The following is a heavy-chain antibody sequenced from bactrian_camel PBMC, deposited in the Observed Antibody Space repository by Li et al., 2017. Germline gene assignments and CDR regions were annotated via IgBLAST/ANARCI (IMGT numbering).Heavy chain of an antibody. CDR1: GYTFNTY. D-gene: IGHD3*01. CDR2: VKTDNGDT. CDR3: AADHCLKNGLLFRLLVTQDFGY. V-gene: IGHV3S40*01. Sequence: VQLVESGGGSALAGGSVRLSCAASGYTFNTYSWFRQAPGQEREGVAAVKTDNGDTYYADSVKGRFTISQDNAANTVYLQMNSLKPEDTAMYYCAADHCLKNGLLFRLLVTQDFGYWGQGTQVTVS. J-gene: IGHJ6*01.